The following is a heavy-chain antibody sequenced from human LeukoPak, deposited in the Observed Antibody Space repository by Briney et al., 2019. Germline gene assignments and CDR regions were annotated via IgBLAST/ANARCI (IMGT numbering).Heavy chain of an antibody. V-gene: IGHV1-8*01. D-gene: IGHD3-10*01. Sequence: ASVKLSCKASGYTFTSYDINWVRQATGQGLEWMGWMNPNSGNTGYAQKFQGRVTMTRNTSISTAYMELSSLRSEDTAVYYCARGRLRLVRGVKNWFDPWGQGTLVTASS. J-gene: IGHJ5*02. CDR1: GYTFTSYD. CDR3: ARGRLRLVRGVKNWFDP. CDR2: MNPNSGNT.